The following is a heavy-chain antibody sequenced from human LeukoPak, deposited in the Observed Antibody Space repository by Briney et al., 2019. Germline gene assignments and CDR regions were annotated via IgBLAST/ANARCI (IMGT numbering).Heavy chain of an antibody. CDR1: GGSFSGYY. Sequence: SETLSLTCAVYGGSFSGYYWSWIRQPPGKGLEWIGEINHSGSTNYNPSLKSRVTISVDTSKNQFSLKLSSVTAADTAVYYCARGPFWSGYFTTQYGMDVWGQGTTVTASS. CDR2: INHSGST. V-gene: IGHV4-34*01. J-gene: IGHJ6*02. CDR3: ARGPFWSGYFTTQYGMDV. D-gene: IGHD3-3*01.